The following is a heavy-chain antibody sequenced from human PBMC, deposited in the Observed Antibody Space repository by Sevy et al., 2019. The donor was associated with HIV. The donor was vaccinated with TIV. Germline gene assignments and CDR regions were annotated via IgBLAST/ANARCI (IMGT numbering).Heavy chain of an antibody. CDR2: ISYDGSNK. Sequence: GGSLRLSCAASGFTFSSYAMHWVRQAPGKGLEWVAVISYDGSNKYYADSVKGRFTISRDNSKNTLYLQMNSLRVEDTAVYYCAREGKQWPFDYWGQGTLVTVSS. D-gene: IGHD6-19*01. J-gene: IGHJ4*02. CDR1: GFTFSSYA. V-gene: IGHV3-30-3*01. CDR3: AREGKQWPFDY.